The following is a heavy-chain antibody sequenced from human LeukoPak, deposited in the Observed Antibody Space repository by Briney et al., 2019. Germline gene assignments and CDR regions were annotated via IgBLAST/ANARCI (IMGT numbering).Heavy chain of an antibody. CDR2: IKQDGSGN. CDR3: ARKNGHDY. CDR1: GFTFSSYC. Sequence: PGGSLRLSCAASGFTFSSYCKSWVRQAPGRGLEWVANIKQDGSGNNYVDSVKGRFTISKDNAKNSLYLQMNCLSAEDTAVYYCARKNGHDYWGQGTLVTVSS. D-gene: IGHD2-8*01. V-gene: IGHV3-7*01. J-gene: IGHJ4*02.